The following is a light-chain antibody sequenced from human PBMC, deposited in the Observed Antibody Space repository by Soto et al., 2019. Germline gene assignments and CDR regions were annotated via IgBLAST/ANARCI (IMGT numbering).Light chain of an antibody. V-gene: IGKV3-20*01. CDR3: QQYGSSPPIT. J-gene: IGKJ5*01. CDR1: QSLSSNY. Sequence: EIVFTQSPGALSLSPGERATLSCRARQSLSSNYLAWYQQRPGQAPRLLIYGASTRATGIPDRFSGSGSGTDFTLTISRLEPEDFAVYYCQQYGSSPPITFGQGTRLEIK. CDR2: GAS.